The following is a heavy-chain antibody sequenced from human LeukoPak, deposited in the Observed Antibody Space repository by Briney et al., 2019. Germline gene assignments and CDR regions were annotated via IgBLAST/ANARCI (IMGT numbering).Heavy chain of an antibody. CDR1: GGPISSSSYY. J-gene: IGHJ6*03. V-gene: IGHV4-39*01. Sequence: SETLSLTCTVSGGPISSSSYYWGWIRQPPGKGLEWIGSIYYSGSTYYNPSLTSRVTISVDTSKNQFSLKLSSVTAADTAVYYCARAQSRYYYHMDVWGKGTTVTVSS. CDR3: ARAQSRYYYHMDV. CDR2: IYYSGST.